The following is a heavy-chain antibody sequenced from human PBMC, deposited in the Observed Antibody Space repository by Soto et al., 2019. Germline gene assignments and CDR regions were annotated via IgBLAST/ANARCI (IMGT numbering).Heavy chain of an antibody. V-gene: IGHV3-21*06. CDR2: ISGGSIYI. J-gene: IGHJ4*02. Sequence: EVQLVESGGGLVKPGGSLRLSCAASGFTFSSYSMNWLRQAPGKGLEWVSSISGGSIYILYADSVKGRFTISRDDAKNSRYLQMTSLRADDTAVYYCARFETVAPIGTEYWGQGTLITVSS. D-gene: IGHD4-17*01. CDR3: ARFETVAPIGTEY. CDR1: GFTFSSYS.